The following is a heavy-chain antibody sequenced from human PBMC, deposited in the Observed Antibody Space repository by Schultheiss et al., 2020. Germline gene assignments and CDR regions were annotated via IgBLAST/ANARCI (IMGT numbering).Heavy chain of an antibody. CDR2: IYYSGST. CDR3: ARIQIVTLRYFDWLLPDVFDY. J-gene: IGHJ4*02. CDR1: GGSISSYY. V-gene: IGHV4-59*01. D-gene: IGHD3-9*01. Sequence: SETLSLTCTVSGGSISSYYWSWIRQPPGKGLEWIGYIYYSGSTNYNPSLKSRVTISVHTSKNQFSLKLSSVTAADTAVYYCARIQIVTLRYFDWLLPDVFDYWGQGTLVTVSS.